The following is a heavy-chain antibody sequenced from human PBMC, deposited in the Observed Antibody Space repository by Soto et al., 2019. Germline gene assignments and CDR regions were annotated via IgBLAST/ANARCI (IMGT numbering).Heavy chain of an antibody. Sequence: RASVKVSCKASGGTFSSYAISWVRQAPGQGLEWMGGIIPIFGTANYAQKFQGRVTITADESTSTAYMELSSLRSEDTAVYYCARDRKGNYGSGSYPPPYYYYGMDVWGQGTTVTVSS. J-gene: IGHJ6*02. V-gene: IGHV1-69*13. CDR2: IIPIFGTA. D-gene: IGHD3-10*01. CDR3: ARDRKGNYGSGSYPPPYYYYGMDV. CDR1: GGTFSSYA.